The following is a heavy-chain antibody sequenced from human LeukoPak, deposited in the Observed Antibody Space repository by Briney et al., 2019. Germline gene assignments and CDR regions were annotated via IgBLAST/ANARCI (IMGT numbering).Heavy chain of an antibody. D-gene: IGHD6-13*01. Sequence: SETLSLTCAVYGGSFSGYYWSWIRQPPGKGLEWIGEINHSGSTNYNPSLKSRVTISVDTSKNQFSLKLSSVTAADTAVYYCARTRGGTRYSSSPPCGYWGQGTLVTVSS. CDR1: GGSFSGYY. CDR3: ARTRGGTRYSSSPPCGY. J-gene: IGHJ4*02. V-gene: IGHV4-34*01. CDR2: INHSGST.